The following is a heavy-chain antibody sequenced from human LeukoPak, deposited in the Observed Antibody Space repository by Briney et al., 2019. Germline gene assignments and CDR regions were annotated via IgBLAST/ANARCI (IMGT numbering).Heavy chain of an antibody. CDR3: ASWYYYDSSGY. J-gene: IGHJ4*02. D-gene: IGHD3-22*01. CDR2: IYSGGST. V-gene: IGHV3-66*01. CDR1: GFTFSSYA. Sequence: GGSLRLSCAASGFTFSSYAMSWVRQAPGKGLEWVSVIYSGGSTYYADSVKGRFTISRDNSKNTLYLQMNSLRAEDTAVYYCASWYYYDSSGYWGQGTLVTVSS.